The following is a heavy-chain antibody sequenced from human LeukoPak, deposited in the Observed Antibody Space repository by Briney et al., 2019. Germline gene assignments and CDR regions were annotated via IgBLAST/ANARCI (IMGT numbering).Heavy chain of an antibody. D-gene: IGHD1-26*01. CDR1: GFTFSNAW. J-gene: IGHJ5*02. Sequence: GGSLRLSCAASGFTFSNAWMNWVRQAPGKGLEWVGRIYSKADGGTTEYPAPVKGRFTISRDDSKNTLYLQMNSLKTEDTAVYYCTTLTRSGSYSGDWFDPWGQGTLVTVSS. CDR2: IYSKADGGTT. CDR3: TTLTRSGSYSGDWFDP. V-gene: IGHV3-15*01.